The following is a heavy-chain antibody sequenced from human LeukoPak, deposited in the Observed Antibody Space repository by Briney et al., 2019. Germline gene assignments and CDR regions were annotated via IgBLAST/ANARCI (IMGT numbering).Heavy chain of an antibody. V-gene: IGHV3-23*01. CDR3: AKEYSSSWYGGAFDT. CDR1: GFTFSNYA. CDR2: INTSGGST. D-gene: IGHD6-13*01. Sequence: PGGSLRLSCAASGFTFSNYAMSWVRQAPGKGLEWVSAINTSGGSTYYADSVKGRFTISRDNSKNTLYLQMISLRAEDTAVYYCAKEYSSSWYGGAFDTWGQGTMVIVSS. J-gene: IGHJ3*02.